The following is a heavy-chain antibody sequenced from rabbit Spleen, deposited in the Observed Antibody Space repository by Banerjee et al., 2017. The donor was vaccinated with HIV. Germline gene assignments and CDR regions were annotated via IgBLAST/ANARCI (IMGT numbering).Heavy chain of an antibody. D-gene: IGHD1-1*01. J-gene: IGHJ3*01. CDR2: IDPLFGTT. CDR3: VRGASSSGYYSL. CDR1: GFDFSSYS. Sequence: QVKETGGGLVQPGRSLTLSCKASGFDFSSYSMSWVRQAPGKGLEWIGYIDPLFGTTYYANWVNGRFTISSHSAQNTLYLQLNSLTAADTATYFCVRGASSSGYYSLWGQGTLVTVS. V-gene: IGHV1S7*01.